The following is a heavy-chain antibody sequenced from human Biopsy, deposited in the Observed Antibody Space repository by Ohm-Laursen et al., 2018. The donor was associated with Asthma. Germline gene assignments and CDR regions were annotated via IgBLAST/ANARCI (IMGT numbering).Heavy chain of an antibody. J-gene: IGHJ2*01. CDR2: IYYSGRT. V-gene: IGHV4-39*02. CDR3: ARAVSSSSYWYFDL. Sequence: PSDTLSLTCIVSGDAMSTSGSYWGWIRQSPGKGLEWIGSIYYSGRTYYNPSLESQVTISPDTTNNHFSLKVTSVTAADTAVYYCARAVSSSSYWYFDLWGRGDLVTVSS. CDR1: GDAMSTSGSY. D-gene: IGHD6-6*01.